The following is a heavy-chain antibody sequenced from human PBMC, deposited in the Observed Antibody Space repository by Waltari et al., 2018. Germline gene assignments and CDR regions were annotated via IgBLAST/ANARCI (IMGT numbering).Heavy chain of an antibody. V-gene: IGHV3-21*01. CDR3: ARSLIAAAGTTDY. D-gene: IGHD6-13*01. J-gene: IGHJ4*02. Sequence: EVQLVESGGGLVKPGGSLRLSCAASGFTFSSYSLNWVRQAPGKGLEWVSSISSSSSYIYYADSVKGRFTSSRDNAKNSLYLQMNSLRAEDTAVYYCARSLIAAAGTTDYWGQGTLVTVSS. CDR1: GFTFSSYS. CDR2: ISSSSSYI.